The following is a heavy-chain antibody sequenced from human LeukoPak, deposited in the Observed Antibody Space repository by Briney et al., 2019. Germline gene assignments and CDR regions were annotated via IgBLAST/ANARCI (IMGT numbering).Heavy chain of an antibody. J-gene: IGHJ4*02. V-gene: IGHV4-38-2*01. CDR3: ARGEGGSIDYYFDY. D-gene: IGHD2-15*01. Sequence: SETLSLTCAVSGYSISNGYYWGWIRQPPGKGLEWIGSIYHTGSTYYNPPLKSRVTISVDTSKKQFSLKLSSVTAADTAVYYCARGEGGSIDYYFDYWGQGTLVTVSS. CDR2: IYHTGST. CDR1: GYSISNGYY.